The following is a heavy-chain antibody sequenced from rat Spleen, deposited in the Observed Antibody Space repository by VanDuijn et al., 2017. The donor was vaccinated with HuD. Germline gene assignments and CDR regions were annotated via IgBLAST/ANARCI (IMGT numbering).Heavy chain of an antibody. CDR1: GFSLISYA. CDR2: IWGNGNT. V-gene: IGHV2-13*01. Sequence: QVQLKESGPGLVQPSQTLSLTCTVSGFSLISYAVNWVRQPPGKGLEWMGLIWGNGNTNYSSSLRSRLSISRDTSKNQVFLKMNSLQTDDTAIYFCTRYVYFGLRYWGQGVMVTVSP. D-gene: IGHD1-6*01. CDR3: TRYVYFGLRY. J-gene: IGHJ2*01.